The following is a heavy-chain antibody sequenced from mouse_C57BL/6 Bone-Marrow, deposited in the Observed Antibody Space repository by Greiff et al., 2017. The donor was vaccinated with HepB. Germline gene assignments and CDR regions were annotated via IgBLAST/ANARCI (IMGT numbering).Heavy chain of an antibody. D-gene: IGHD4-1*02. V-gene: IGHV1-81*01. Sequence: QVQLKESGAELARPGASVKLSCKASGYTFTSYGISWVKQRTGQGLEWIGESYPRSGNTYYNEKFKGKATLTADKSSSTAYMELRSLTSEDSAVYFCARPTGGFAYWGQGTLVTVSA. CDR2: SYPRSGNT. CDR3: ARPTGGFAY. J-gene: IGHJ3*01. CDR1: GYTFTSYG.